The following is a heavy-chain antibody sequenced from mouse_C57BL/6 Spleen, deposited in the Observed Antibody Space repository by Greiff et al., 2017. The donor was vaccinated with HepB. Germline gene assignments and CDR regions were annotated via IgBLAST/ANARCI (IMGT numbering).Heavy chain of an antibody. CDR2: INPNNGGT. D-gene: IGHD1-1*02. CDR1: GYTFTDYN. Sequence: EVQLQQSGPELVKPGASVKMSCKASGYTFTDYNMHWVKQSHGKSLEWIGYINPNNGGTSYNQKFKGKATLTVTKSSSTAYMELRSLTSEDSAVDYCGSGVATRDWFAYWGQGTLVTVSA. V-gene: IGHV1-22*01. CDR3: GSGVATRDWFAY. J-gene: IGHJ3*01.